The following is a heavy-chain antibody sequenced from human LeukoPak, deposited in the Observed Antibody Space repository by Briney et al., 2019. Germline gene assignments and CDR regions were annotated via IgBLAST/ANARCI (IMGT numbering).Heavy chain of an antibody. Sequence: SVKVSCKASGGTFRNYAISWVRQAPGQGLEWMGGIIPIFGTANHAQKFQGRVTITADESTSTAYMELSRLRSEDTAVYYCARGWDSSGQIPFFYWGQGTLVTVSS. J-gene: IGHJ4*02. CDR1: GGTFRNYA. CDR3: ARGWDSSGQIPFFY. V-gene: IGHV1-69*13. D-gene: IGHD3-22*01. CDR2: IIPIFGTA.